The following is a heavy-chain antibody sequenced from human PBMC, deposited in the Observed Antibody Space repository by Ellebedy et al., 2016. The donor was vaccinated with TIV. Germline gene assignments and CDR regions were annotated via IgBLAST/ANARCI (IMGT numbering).Heavy chain of an antibody. V-gene: IGHV4-61*01. CDR1: GGSVSSGSYY. D-gene: IGHD2-8*01. Sequence: SETLSLTXTVSGGSVSSGSYYWSWIWQPPGKGLEWIGYIYYSGSTNYNPSLKSRVTISVDTSKNQFSLKLSSVTAADTAVYYCARGLGVFDPWGQGTLVTVSS. CDR2: IYYSGST. J-gene: IGHJ5*02. CDR3: ARGLGVFDP.